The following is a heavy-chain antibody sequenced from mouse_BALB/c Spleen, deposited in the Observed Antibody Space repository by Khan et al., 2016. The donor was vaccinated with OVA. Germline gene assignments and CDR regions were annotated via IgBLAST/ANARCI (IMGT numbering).Heavy chain of an antibody. V-gene: IGHV1S137*01. Sequence: QVQLKQSGAELVRPGVSVKISCKGSGYTFTDYAMHWVKQSHAKSLEWIGVISTYYGDANYNQQFKGKATMTVDKSSNTAYMDLARLTAGDSAIYYCARGGLALYTMDYWGQGTSVTVSS. J-gene: IGHJ4*01. CDR2: ISTYYGDA. CDR1: GYTFTDYA. CDR3: ARGGLALYTMDY.